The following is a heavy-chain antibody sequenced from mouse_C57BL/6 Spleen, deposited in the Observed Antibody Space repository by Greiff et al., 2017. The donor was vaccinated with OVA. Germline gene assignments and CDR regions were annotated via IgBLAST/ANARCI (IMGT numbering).Heavy chain of an antibody. D-gene: IGHD2-12*01. CDR2: NDPNSGGT. V-gene: IGHV1-72*01. CDR1: GYTFTSYW. Sequence: QVQLQQPGAELVKPGASVKLSCKASGYTFTSYWMHWVKQRPGRGLEWIGRNDPNSGGTKYNEKFKSKATLTVDKPSSTAYMQLSSLTSEDSAVYCCARSELPNCFDYWGQGTTLTVSS. J-gene: IGHJ2*01. CDR3: ARSELPNCFDY.